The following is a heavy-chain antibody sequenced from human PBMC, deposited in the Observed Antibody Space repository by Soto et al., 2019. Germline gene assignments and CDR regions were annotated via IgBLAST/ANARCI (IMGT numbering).Heavy chain of an antibody. CDR3: ARRSSSWYFDY. CDR1: GFTFSSYA. D-gene: IGHD6-13*01. J-gene: IGHJ4*02. V-gene: IGHV3-23*01. CDR2: ISGSDGST. Sequence: EVQLLESGGGLLQPGGSLRLSCAASGFTFSSYAMNWVRQAPGKGLEWVSVISGSDGSTYYADSVKGRFTISRDNSKNTLNLQMNSLRAEDTAVYYCARRSSSWYFDYWGQGTLVTVSS.